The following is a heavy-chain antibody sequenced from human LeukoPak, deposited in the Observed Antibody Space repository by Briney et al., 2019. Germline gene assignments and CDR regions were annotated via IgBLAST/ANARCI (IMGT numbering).Heavy chain of an antibody. V-gene: IGHV4-38-2*02. CDR1: GYSISSGYY. Sequence: PSETLSLTCTVSGYSISSGYYWGWIRQPPGKGLEWIGSIYHSGSTYYNPSLKSRVTISVDTSKNQFSLKLSSVTAADTAVYYCAREERDSSGWYVGVYWGQGTLVTVSS. J-gene: IGHJ4*02. CDR3: AREERDSSGWYVGVY. CDR2: IYHSGST. D-gene: IGHD6-19*01.